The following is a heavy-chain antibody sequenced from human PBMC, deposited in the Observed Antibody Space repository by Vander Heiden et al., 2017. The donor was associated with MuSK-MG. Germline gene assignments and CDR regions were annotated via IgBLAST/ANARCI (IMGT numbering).Heavy chain of an antibody. V-gene: IGHV4-34*01. Sequence: QVQLQQWGAGLLKPSETLSLTCAVYGGSFTDYYWPWIRQPPGKGLEWIGEINHSGNTNSNPSLKSRVTISVDTSKNQFYLKLTSVTAADTAVYYCARRPGYNFGYEWTYWGQGTLVTVSS. D-gene: IGHD5-18*01. CDR1: GGSFTDYY. J-gene: IGHJ4*02. CDR3: ARRPGYNFGYEWTY. CDR2: INHSGNT.